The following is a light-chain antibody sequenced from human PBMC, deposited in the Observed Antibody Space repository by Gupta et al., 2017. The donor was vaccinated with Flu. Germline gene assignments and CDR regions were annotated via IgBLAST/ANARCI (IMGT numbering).Light chain of an antibody. V-gene: IGLV2-14*01. CDR1: TSDVGGYNS. CDR2: DVS. CDR3: SAYRSGSTLVVA. Sequence: QSALTQPASVSGSPGQSITISCTGTTSDVGGYNSVAWYQQRPGTAPKLMIYDVSNRPSGISNRFSGSKSGNTASLTISGLQAEDEADYYCSAYRSGSTLVVAFGGGTKLTVL. J-gene: IGLJ2*01.